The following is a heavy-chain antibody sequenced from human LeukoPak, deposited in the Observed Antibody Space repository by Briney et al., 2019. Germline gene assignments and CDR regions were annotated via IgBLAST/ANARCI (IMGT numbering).Heavy chain of an antibody. Sequence: SETLSLTCTVSGFSIGSGYYWGWIRQPPGKGLEWIGNIYYSGNTYYNPSLERRVTISVDTSKNQFSLKLTSMTAADTAVYYCARDGFLAVDYWGQGTLVTVSS. CDR3: ARDGFLAVDY. V-gene: IGHV4-38-2*02. J-gene: IGHJ4*02. CDR1: GFSIGSGYY. D-gene: IGHD3-3*01. CDR2: IYYSGNT.